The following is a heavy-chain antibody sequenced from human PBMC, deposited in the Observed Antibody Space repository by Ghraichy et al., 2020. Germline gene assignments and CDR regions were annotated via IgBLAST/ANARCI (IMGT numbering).Heavy chain of an antibody. Sequence: ASVKVSCKASGYTFTGYYMHWVRQAPGQGLEWMGWINPNSGGTNYAQKFQGWVTMTRDTSISTAYMELSRLRSDDTAVYYCARGGQGCSGGSCYQNYFDYRGQGTLVTVS. D-gene: IGHD2-15*01. CDR2: INPNSGGT. J-gene: IGHJ4*02. V-gene: IGHV1-2*04. CDR1: GYTFTGYY. CDR3: ARGGQGCSGGSCYQNYFDY.